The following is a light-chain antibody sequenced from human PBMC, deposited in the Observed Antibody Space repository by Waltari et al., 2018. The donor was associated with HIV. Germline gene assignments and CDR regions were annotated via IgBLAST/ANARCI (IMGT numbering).Light chain of an antibody. J-gene: IGKJ2*01. CDR3: QQYNDWPRGP. V-gene: IGKV3-15*01. CDR1: QSVSSN. Sequence: EIVLTQSPSTLSVSPGERATLSCRASQSVSSNLAWYQQKPGQAPRLLIYHASTSTTGIPARFSGSGSGTEFTLTISSLQSEDFAVYYCQQYNDWPRGPFGQGTRLEIK. CDR2: HAS.